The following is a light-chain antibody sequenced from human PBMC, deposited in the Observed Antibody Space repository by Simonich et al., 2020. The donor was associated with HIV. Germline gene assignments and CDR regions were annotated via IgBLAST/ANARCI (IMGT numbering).Light chain of an antibody. V-gene: IGKV4-1*01. CDR2: WAS. J-gene: IGKJ3*01. Sequence: DIVMTQSPDSLAVSLGERATINSKSSQTVLSSSNNKFYLAWYQQKPGQPPKLLIYWASPRESGVPDRFSGSGSGTDFTLTISSLQAEDVAVYYCQQYYSTPITFGPGTKVDIK. CDR1: QTVLSSSNNKFY. CDR3: QQYYSTPIT.